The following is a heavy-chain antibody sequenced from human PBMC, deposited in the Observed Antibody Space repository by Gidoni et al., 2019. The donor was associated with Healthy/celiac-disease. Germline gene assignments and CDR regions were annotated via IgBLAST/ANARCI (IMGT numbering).Heavy chain of an antibody. D-gene: IGHD5-18*01. CDR1: GFTFSSYA. J-gene: IGHJ4*02. Sequence: QVQLVESGGGVVQPGSSLRLSCAASGFTFSSYAMHWVRQAPGKGLEWVAVISYDGSNKYYADSVKGRFTISRDNSKNTLYLQMNSLRAEDTAVYYCAREQNVDTAMALSYWGQGTLVTVSS. CDR3: AREQNVDTAMALSY. CDR2: ISYDGSNK. V-gene: IGHV3-30*04.